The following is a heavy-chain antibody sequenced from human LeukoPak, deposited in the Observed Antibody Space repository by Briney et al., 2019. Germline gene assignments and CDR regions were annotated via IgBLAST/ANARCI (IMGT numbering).Heavy chain of an antibody. V-gene: IGHV1-2*02. CDR3: ARTSSSWYYFDY. CDR1: GYPFTGYY. CDR2: INPNSGGT. Sequence: GAPVKVCCKAAGYPFTGYYMHWVRQAPGQGLEWMGWINPNSGGTNYAQKFQGRVTMTKDTSISTAYMEQSRLRAGEMAVYYCARTSSSWYYFDYGGERTVVSVSS. D-gene: IGHD6-13*01. J-gene: IGHJ4*02.